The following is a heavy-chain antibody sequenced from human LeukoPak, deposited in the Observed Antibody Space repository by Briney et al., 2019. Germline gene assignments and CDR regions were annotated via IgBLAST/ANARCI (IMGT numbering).Heavy chain of an antibody. V-gene: IGHV3-48*01. D-gene: IGHD1-26*01. Sequence: GGSLRLSCAASGFTFSSYSMYWVRQAPGKGLEWVSYISSSSSTIYYTDSVKGRFTISRDNAKNSLYLQMNSLRAEDTAVYYCARGRLGGHDYWGQGTLVTVSS. J-gene: IGHJ4*02. CDR2: ISSSSSTI. CDR1: GFTFSSYS. CDR3: ARGRLGGHDY.